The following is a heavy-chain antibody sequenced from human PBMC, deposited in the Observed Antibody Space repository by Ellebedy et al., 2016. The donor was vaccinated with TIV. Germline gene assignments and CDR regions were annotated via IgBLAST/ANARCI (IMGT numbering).Heavy chain of an antibody. D-gene: IGHD3-10*01. CDR3: ARSHGGY. V-gene: IGHV4-34*01. CDR1: GGSFSGYF. Sequence: SETLSLTXAVYGGSFSGYFWTWIRQTPGKGLEWIGESNHGGSTNYNPSLESRVTISVDTSKNQFSLKLSSVTAADTAVYYCARSHGGYWGQGTLVTVSS. J-gene: IGHJ4*02. CDR2: SNHGGST.